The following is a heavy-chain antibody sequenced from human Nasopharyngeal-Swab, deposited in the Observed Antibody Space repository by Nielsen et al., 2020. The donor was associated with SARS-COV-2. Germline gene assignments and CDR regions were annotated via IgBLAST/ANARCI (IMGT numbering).Heavy chain of an antibody. Sequence: WIRQPPGKGLEWIGEINHSRSTNYNPSLKSRVSISADTSKNQFSLKLSSVTAADTAVYYCAREEYYYGSGSPRYYFDYWGQGTLVTVSS. J-gene: IGHJ4*02. CDR2: INHSRST. D-gene: IGHD3-10*01. CDR3: AREEYYYGSGSPRYYFDY. V-gene: IGHV4-34*01.